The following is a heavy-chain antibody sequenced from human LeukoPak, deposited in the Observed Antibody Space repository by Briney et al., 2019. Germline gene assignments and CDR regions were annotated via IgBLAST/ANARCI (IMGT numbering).Heavy chain of an antibody. CDR3: ARGGTEIYYYYYVDV. V-gene: IGHV3-7*01. J-gene: IGHJ6*03. CDR2: IKQDGGEK. D-gene: IGHD3-16*01. CDR1: GFTFSGYW. Sequence: GGSLRLSCAASGFTFSGYWMTWVRQAPGKGLEWVANIKQDGGEKYYVDSVKGRFTISRDNANNSLFLQMNSLRAEDTAVYYCARGGTEIYYYYYVDVWGKGTTVTVSS.